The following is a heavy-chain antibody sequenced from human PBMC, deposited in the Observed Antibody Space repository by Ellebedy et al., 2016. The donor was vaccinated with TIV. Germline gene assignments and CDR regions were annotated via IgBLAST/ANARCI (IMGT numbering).Heavy chain of an antibody. CDR1: GYNFTIYG. Sequence: AASVKVSCKASGYNFTIYGITWVRQARGQGLEWMGRSSAFNGDAEYAQKFQCRVTMTTETSTSTAYMELRSLRSDDTAIYYCARVRSAMVNWYFDLWGRGTQVIVSS. D-gene: IGHD3-3*01. J-gene: IGHJ2*01. CDR3: ARVRSAMVNWYFDL. V-gene: IGHV1-18*04. CDR2: SSAFNGDA.